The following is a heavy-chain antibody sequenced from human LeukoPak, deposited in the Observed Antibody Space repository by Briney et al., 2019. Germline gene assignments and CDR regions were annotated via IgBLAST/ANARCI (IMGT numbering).Heavy chain of an antibody. J-gene: IGHJ2*01. CDR1: GDSISVYY. D-gene: IGHD4-23*01. V-gene: IGHV4-59*01. Sequence: SDTLSLTRTVSGDSISVYYWNCIRDPPGKGLECIGYNSYRGSTNHNPSLKSRVTISVDTSKNQLSLKLNSVTAADTAVYYCARDGGNSVYFDLWGRGTLATVSS. CDR3: ARDGGNSVYFDL. CDR2: NSYRGST.